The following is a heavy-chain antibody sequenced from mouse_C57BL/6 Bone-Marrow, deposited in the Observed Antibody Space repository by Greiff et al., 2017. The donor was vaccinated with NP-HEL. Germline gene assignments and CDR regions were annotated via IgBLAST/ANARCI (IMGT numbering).Heavy chain of an antibody. D-gene: IGHD2-3*01. CDR2: IDPSDSYT. J-gene: IGHJ3*01. Sequence: QLQQPGAELVMPGASVKLSCKASGYTFTSYWMHWVKQRPGQGLEWIGEIDPSDSYTNYNQKFKGKSTLTVDKSSSTAYMQLSSLTSEDSAVYYCARFYDAAWFAYWGQGTLVTVSA. CDR1: GYTFTSYW. V-gene: IGHV1-69*01. CDR3: ARFYDAAWFAY.